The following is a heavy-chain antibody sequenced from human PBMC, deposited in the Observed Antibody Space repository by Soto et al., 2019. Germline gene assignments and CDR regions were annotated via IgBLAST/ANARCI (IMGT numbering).Heavy chain of an antibody. Sequence: PGGSLRLSCVASGFTFSDHYMTWIRQAPGKGLEWLSYISSSSSTIYYADSVKGRFTISRDNAKNSLYLQMNSLRDEDTAVYYCAREGGNLNWFDPWGQGTLVTSPQ. J-gene: IGHJ5*02. CDR2: ISSSSSTI. CDR3: AREGGNLNWFDP. CDR1: GFTFSDHY. V-gene: IGHV3-11*04. D-gene: IGHD1-26*01.